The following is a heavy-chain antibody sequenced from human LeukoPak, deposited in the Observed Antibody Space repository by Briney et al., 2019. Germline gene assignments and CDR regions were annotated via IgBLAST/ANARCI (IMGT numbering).Heavy chain of an antibody. CDR2: INHSGST. J-gene: IGHJ3*02. CDR3: ARSIPPGYFDWFDAFDI. D-gene: IGHD3-9*01. CDR1: GGSFSGYY. Sequence: SETLSLTCAVYGGSFSGYYWSWIRQPPGKGLEWIGEINHSGSTNYNPSLKSRVTISVDTSKNQFPLKLSSVTAADTAVYYCARSIPPGYFDWFDAFDIWGQGTMVTVSS. V-gene: IGHV4-34*01.